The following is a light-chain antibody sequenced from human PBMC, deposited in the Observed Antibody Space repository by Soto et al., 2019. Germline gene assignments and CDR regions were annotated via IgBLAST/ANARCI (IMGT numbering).Light chain of an antibody. CDR1: QSVSNRY. J-gene: IGKJ4*01. Sequence: VLTKSKGTVSLSPGERAPLSCRVIQSVSNRYLAWYQQKPGQAPRLLIYGASSRATGIPDRFSGSGSGTDFTLTISRLEPEDFAVYYCQQYGSSPPLPFGGGTKV. CDR3: QQYGSSPPLP. V-gene: IGKV3-20*01. CDR2: GAS.